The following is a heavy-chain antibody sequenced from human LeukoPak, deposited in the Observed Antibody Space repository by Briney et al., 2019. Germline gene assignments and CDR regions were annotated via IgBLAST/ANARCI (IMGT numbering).Heavy chain of an antibody. V-gene: IGHV4-4*02. Sequence: SETLSLTCAVSGGSISSSNWWSWVRQPPGKGLEWIGEIYHSGSINYNPSLKSRVTISVDKSKNQFSLKLSSVTAADTAVYFCARTTSSYYYYTDVWGKGTTVTISS. D-gene: IGHD1-1*01. CDR1: GGSISSSNW. J-gene: IGHJ6*03. CDR2: IYHSGSI. CDR3: ARTTSSYYYYTDV.